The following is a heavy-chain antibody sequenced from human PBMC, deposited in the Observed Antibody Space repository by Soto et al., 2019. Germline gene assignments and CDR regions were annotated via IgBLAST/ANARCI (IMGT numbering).Heavy chain of an antibody. V-gene: IGHV1-8*01. J-gene: IGHJ3*02. CDR1: GYTFTSCY. Sequence: ASVKVSFKASGYTFTSCYMNWVRQATGQGLEWMGWMNPNSGNTGYAQKFQGRVTMTRNTSISTAYMELSSLRSEDTAVYYCARGHRHIVVVTAPRGAFDIWGQGTMVTVSS. D-gene: IGHD2-21*02. CDR2: MNPNSGNT. CDR3: ARGHRHIVVVTAPRGAFDI.